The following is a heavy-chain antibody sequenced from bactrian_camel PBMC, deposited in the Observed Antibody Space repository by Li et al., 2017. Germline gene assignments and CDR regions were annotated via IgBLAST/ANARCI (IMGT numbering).Heavy chain of an antibody. CDR1: GFPFSANH. J-gene: IGHJ4*01. CDR2: ITASGTT. Sequence: HVQLVESGGDSVQPGGSLRLSCVASGFPFSANHMSWVHQPPGKKLEWVSSITASGTTSYSNSVRGRFTISRDNAKNTLYLQLDSLRTEDTATYYCAKGRPRLGLVAADLDRGQGTQVTVS. V-gene: IGHV3S1*01. CDR3: AKGRPRLGLVAADLD. D-gene: IGHD7*01.